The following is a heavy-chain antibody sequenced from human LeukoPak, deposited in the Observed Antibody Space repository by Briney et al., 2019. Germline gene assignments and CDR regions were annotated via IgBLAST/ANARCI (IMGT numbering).Heavy chain of an antibody. CDR1: GGSIRSSNYY. D-gene: IGHD3-22*01. CDR3: ARDRPTYYYDSSGYLDY. Sequence: PSETLSLTCTVSGGSIRSSNYYWVWIRQPPGKGLEWIGSIYYSGSTYYNSSLKSRVTMSVDTSKNQFSLKLSSVTAADTAVYYCARDRPTYYYDSSGYLDYWGQGTLVTVSS. J-gene: IGHJ4*02. V-gene: IGHV4-39*02. CDR2: IYYSGST.